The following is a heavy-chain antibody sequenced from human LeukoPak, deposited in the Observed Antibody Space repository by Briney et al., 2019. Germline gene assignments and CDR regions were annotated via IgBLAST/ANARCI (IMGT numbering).Heavy chain of an antibody. Sequence: GRSLRLSCAASGFTSSSYGMHWVRQAPGKGLEWVAVIWYDGSNKYYADSVKGRFTISRDNSKNTLYLQMNSLRAEDTAVYYCAREQYGTNGVCYYFDTWAREPRVAVSS. CDR1: GFTSSSYG. J-gene: IGHJ4*02. CDR2: IWYDGSNK. D-gene: IGHD2-8*01. CDR3: AREQYGTNGVCYYFDT. V-gene: IGHV3-33*01.